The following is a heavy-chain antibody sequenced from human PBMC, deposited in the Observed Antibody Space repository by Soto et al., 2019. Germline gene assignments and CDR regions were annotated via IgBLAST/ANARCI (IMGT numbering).Heavy chain of an antibody. Sequence: GGSLRLSCAASGFTFSNAWMSWVRQAPGKGLEWVGRIKSKTDGGTTDYAAPVKGRFTISRDDSKNTLYLQMNSLKTEDTAVYYCTTEYYDFWSGYAPHYYGMDVWGQGTTVT. CDR2: IKSKTDGGTT. CDR1: GFTFSNAW. CDR3: TTEYYDFWSGYAPHYYGMDV. J-gene: IGHJ6*02. D-gene: IGHD3-3*01. V-gene: IGHV3-15*01.